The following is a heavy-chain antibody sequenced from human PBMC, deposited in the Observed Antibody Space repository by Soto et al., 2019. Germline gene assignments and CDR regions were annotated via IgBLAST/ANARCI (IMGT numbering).Heavy chain of an antibody. V-gene: IGHV3-30*03. Sequence: LRLSCATSGFTFSSYGMHWVRQAPGKGLEWVAVISYDGSNKYYADSVKGRFTISRDNSKNTLYLQMNSLRAEVTAVYYCAIDLPDYVGAETYYYYGMEVWGQGTTVSVSS. CDR1: GFTFSSYG. CDR3: AIDLPDYVGAETYYYYGMEV. J-gene: IGHJ6*02. D-gene: IGHD3-16*01. CDR2: ISYDGSNK.